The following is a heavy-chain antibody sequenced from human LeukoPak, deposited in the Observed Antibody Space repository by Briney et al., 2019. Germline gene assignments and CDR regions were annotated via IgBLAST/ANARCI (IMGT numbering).Heavy chain of an antibody. Sequence: KSSETLSLTCAVYGGSFSGYYWSWIRQPPGKGLEWIGEIYHSGSTYYNPSLKSRVTISVDTSKNQFSLKLSSVTAADTAVYYCARDLGFVVVTAIPNYFDPWGQGTLVTVSS. CDR2: IYHSGST. CDR1: GGSFSGYY. V-gene: IGHV4-34*01. CDR3: ARDLGFVVVTAIPNYFDP. J-gene: IGHJ5*02. D-gene: IGHD2-21*02.